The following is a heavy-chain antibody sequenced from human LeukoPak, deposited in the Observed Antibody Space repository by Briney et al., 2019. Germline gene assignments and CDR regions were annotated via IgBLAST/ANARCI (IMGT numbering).Heavy chain of an antibody. V-gene: IGHV1-18*01. CDR3: ARAPRGYYGSGSPYYYYYGMDV. D-gene: IGHD3-10*01. CDR2: SGGYTGDT. J-gene: IGHJ6*02. Sequence: ASVKVSCMASGYTFTSYGISCVRQSPGQGLESMGGSGGYTGDTNDAQKLQGRVTMTTDTSTSTAYMELRSLRSDDTAVYYCARAPRGYYGSGSPYYYYYGMDVWGQGTTVTVSS. CDR1: GYTFTSYG.